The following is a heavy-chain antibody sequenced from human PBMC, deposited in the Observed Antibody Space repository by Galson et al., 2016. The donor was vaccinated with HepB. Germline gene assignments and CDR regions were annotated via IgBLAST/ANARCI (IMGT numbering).Heavy chain of an antibody. J-gene: IGHJ4*02. D-gene: IGHD2-15*01. V-gene: IGHV5-51*01. CDR1: GYNFGRYW. CDR2: IYPDDPEI. CDR3: ASLQGGEGFCGVGRCYSYYFDN. Sequence: QSGAEVKKPAETLKISCQVSGYNFGRYWIGWVRQMPGKGLEWMASIYPDDPEIRYSPSFRGQVTIPADQSLTTAYLQWGSLKASDTAMYYCASLQGGEGFCGVGRCYSYYFDNWGRGTPVTVSS.